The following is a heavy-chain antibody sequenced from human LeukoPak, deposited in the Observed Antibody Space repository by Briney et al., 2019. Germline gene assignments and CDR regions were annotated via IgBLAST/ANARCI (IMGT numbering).Heavy chain of an antibody. CDR3: ARDGIPYQLLFFYYYYYMDV. CDR2: INPNSGGT. V-gene: IGHV1-2*02. D-gene: IGHD2-2*01. J-gene: IGHJ6*03. Sequence: ASVKVSCKASGYTFTGYYMHWVRQAPGQGLEWMGWINPNSGGTNYAQKFQGRVTMTRDTSISTAYMELSRLRSDDTAVYYCARDGIPYQLLFFYYYYYMDVWAKGPRSPSP. CDR1: GYTFTGYY.